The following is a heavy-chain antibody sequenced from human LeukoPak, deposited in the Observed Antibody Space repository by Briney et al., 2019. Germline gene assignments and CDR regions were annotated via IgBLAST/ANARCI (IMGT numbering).Heavy chain of an antibody. CDR2: IYHSGST. CDR1: GYSISSGYY. CDR3: ARHCSSTSCYYFDY. J-gene: IGHJ4*02. D-gene: IGHD2-2*01. V-gene: IGHV4-38-2*01. Sequence: SETLSLTCAVSGYSISSGYYWGWIRQPPGKGLEWIGSIYHSGSTYYNPSLQSRVTISVDTSKNQFSLKLSSVTAADTAVYYCARHCSSTSCYYFDYWGQGTLVTVSS.